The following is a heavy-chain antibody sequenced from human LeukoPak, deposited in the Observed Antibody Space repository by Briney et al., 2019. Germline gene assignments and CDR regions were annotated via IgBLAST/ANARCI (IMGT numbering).Heavy chain of an antibody. CDR2: ISGSGGST. CDR1: GFTFSSYA. CDR3: AKDRRLSWFGELLQRGFDY. Sequence: GGSLRLSCAASGFTFSSYAMSWVRQAPGKGLEWVSAISGSGGSTYYADSVKGRFTISRDNSKNTLYLQMNSLRAEDTAVYYCAKDRRLSWFGELLQRGFDYWGQGTLVTGSS. D-gene: IGHD3-10*01. J-gene: IGHJ4*02. V-gene: IGHV3-23*01.